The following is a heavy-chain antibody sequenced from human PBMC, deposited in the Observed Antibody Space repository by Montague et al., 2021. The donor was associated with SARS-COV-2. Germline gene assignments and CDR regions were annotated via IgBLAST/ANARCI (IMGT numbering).Heavy chain of an antibody. J-gene: IGHJ4*02. CDR3: AREGIGCNSCLGY. CDR1: GGPLSGYY. V-gene: IGHV4-34*01. Sequence: SETLSLTCAVYGGPLSGYYWSWIRQAPGKGLEWIGEINHSRSTNYNPSLKSRVTMSLDTSKNQFSLNLSSVTAADTAVYYCAREGIGCNSCLGYWGQGTLVTVSS. D-gene: IGHD2-2*01. CDR2: INHSRST.